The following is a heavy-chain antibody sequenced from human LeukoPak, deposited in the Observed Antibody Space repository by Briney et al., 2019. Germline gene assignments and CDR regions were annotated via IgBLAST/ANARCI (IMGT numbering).Heavy chain of an antibody. CDR1: EFTFSSYG. Sequence: GGSLRLSCAASEFTFSSYGMHWVRQAPGKGVEWVAFIRYDGSNKYYADSVKGRFTISRDNSKNTLYLQMNSLRAEDTAVYYCAKDFGAAAGIFDYWGQGTLVTVSS. J-gene: IGHJ4*02. CDR2: IRYDGSNK. D-gene: IGHD6-13*01. CDR3: AKDFGAAAGIFDY. V-gene: IGHV3-30*02.